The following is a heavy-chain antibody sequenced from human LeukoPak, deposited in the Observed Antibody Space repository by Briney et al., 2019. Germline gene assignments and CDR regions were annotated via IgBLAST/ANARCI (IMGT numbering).Heavy chain of an antibody. CDR3: ARRVASSSSRSLDY. J-gene: IGHJ4*02. CDR2: IYPGDSDT. Sequence: GESLKISCKGSGYNFATYWIGWVRQMPGKGLEWMGIIYPGDSDTRYSPSFQGQVTISADKSISTAYLQRSSLKASDTAMYYCARRVASSSSRSLDYWGQGTLVTVSS. CDR1: GYNFATYW. D-gene: IGHD6-6*01. V-gene: IGHV5-51*01.